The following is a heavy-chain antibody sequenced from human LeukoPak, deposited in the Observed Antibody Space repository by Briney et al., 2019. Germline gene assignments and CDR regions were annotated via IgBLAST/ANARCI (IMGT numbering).Heavy chain of an antibody. CDR1: GFTFRSYW. J-gene: IGHJ4*02. V-gene: IGHV3-74*01. D-gene: IGHD2-15*01. CDR3: ARDPGSYHQAY. Sequence: GGSQRLSCAASGFTFRSYWMHWVRQAPGKGLVWVSRINSDGTYTNYADSVKGRFTISRDNAKNTLYLQMNSLRVEDTAVYYCARDPGSYHQAYWGQGTLVTVSS. CDR2: INSDGTYT.